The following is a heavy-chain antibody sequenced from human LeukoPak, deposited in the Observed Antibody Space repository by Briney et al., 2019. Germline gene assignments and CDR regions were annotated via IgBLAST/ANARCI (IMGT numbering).Heavy chain of an antibody. V-gene: IGHV4-38-2*01. D-gene: IGHD3-9*01. CDR1: GFTFSRYA. Sequence: GSLRLSCAASGFTFSRYAMTWVRQAPGKGLEWIGSIYYSGSTYYNPSLKSRVTISVDTSKNQFSLKLSSVTAADTAVYYCARGGYDILTGYSAYWGQGTLVTVSS. CDR3: ARGGYDILTGYSAY. CDR2: IYYSGST. J-gene: IGHJ4*02.